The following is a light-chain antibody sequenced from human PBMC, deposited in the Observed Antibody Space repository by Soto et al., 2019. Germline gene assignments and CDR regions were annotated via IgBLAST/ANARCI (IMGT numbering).Light chain of an antibody. CDR3: QQYSTTPRT. V-gene: IGKV4-1*01. J-gene: IGKJ2*01. CDR1: QSVLHSSNNKNY. CDR2: WAS. Sequence: DIVMTQSPDSLAVSLGERATINCKSSQSVLHSSNNKNYLAWYQQKPGQPPTLLLYWASTRESGVPDRFSGSGSGTDFTLTISSLQAEDVAVYYCQQYSTTPRTFGQGTKLEIK.